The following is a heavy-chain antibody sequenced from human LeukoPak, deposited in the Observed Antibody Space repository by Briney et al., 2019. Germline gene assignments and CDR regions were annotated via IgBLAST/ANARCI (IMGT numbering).Heavy chain of an antibody. J-gene: IGHJ6*02. D-gene: IGHD5-18*01. CDR1: GFTFSSYW. CDR3: ARVPEYSYGTYYYYGMDV. Sequence: GGSLRLSCAASGFTFSSYWMSWVRQAPGKGLVWVVNIKRDGSEKYYVDSVKGRFTISRDNAKNSLYLQMNSLRAEDTAVYYCARVPEYSYGTYYYYGMDVWGQGTTVTVSS. CDR2: IKRDGSEK. V-gene: IGHV3-7*01.